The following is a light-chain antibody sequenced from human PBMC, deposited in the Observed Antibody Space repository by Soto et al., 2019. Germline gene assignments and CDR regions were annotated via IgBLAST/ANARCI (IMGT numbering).Light chain of an antibody. CDR3: QQYNSS. Sequence: DIQMTQSPSTLSGSVGDRVTITCRASQTISSWLAWYQQKPGKAPKLLIYKASTLKSGVPSRFSGSGSGTEFTLTISSVQPDDFGTYYCQQYNSSFGQGTKVDIK. CDR1: QTISSW. V-gene: IGKV1-5*03. CDR2: KAS. J-gene: IGKJ2*01.